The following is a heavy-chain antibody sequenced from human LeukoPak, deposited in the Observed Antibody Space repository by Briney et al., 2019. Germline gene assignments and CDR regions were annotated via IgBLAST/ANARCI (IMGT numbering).Heavy chain of an antibody. V-gene: IGHV1-18*01. D-gene: IGHD3-10*01. CDR2: ISAYNGNT. J-gene: IGHJ4*02. CDR1: GYTFTSYG. CDR3: ARLGLPFYGSGSYYLDY. Sequence: ASVKVSCKASGYTFTSYGISWVRQAPGQGLEWMGWISAYNGNTNYAQKLQGRVTMTTDTSTSTAYMELRSLRSDDTAVYYCARLGLPFYGSGSYYLDYWGQGTLVTVSS.